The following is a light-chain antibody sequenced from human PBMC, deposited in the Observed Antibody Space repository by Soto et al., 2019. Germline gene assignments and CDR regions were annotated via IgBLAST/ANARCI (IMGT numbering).Light chain of an antibody. CDR1: SSDAGSYDL. V-gene: IGLV2-23*02. CDR2: DVR. J-gene: IGLJ1*01. Sequence: QSALTQPASVSGSPGQSITISCTGTSSDAGSYDLVSWYQQHPVKAPKVMIYDVRKRPSGVSNRFSGSKSGNTASLTNSGLQAEDEADYYCSSYAGSTTYVFGTGTKVTVL. CDR3: SSYAGSTTYV.